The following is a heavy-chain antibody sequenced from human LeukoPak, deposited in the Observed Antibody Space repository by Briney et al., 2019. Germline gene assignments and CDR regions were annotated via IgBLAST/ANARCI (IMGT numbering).Heavy chain of an antibody. J-gene: IGHJ4*02. CDR3: ARGGGFYGSGTTHFDY. Sequence: PSETLSLTCAVSGGSITSGAYAWSWIRQPPGKGLEWIGYIYRSGGTPYKPSLKSRLSITIDKSKNQFSLNLRSVTAADTAFYYCARGGGFYGSGTTHFDYWGQGTLATVSS. D-gene: IGHD3-10*01. CDR2: IYRSGGT. V-gene: IGHV4-30-2*01. CDR1: GGSITSGAYA.